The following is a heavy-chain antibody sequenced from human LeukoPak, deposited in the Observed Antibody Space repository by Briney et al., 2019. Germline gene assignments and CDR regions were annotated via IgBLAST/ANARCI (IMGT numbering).Heavy chain of an antibody. V-gene: IGHV1-2*02. Sequence: ASVNVSCKASGYTFTDYYIHWVRQSPGQGLEGRGWINPNSGHTNYAQKFQGRVTMTRDTSISTAFMDLSRLRSDDTAVYFCARDLAFGEMITNRGAFDIWGQGTMVTVSS. CDR2: INPNSGHT. J-gene: IGHJ3*02. D-gene: IGHD3-10*01. CDR3: ARDLAFGEMITNRGAFDI. CDR1: GYTFTDYY.